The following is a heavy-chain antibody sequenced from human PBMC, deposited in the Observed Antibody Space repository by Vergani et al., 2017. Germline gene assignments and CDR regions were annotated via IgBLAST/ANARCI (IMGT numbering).Heavy chain of an antibody. Sequence: EVQLVESGGGLIQPGGSLRLSCAASGFTVSSNYMSWVRQAPGKGLEWVSVIYSGGSTYYADSVKGRFTISRDNAKNSLYLQMNSLRAEDTAVYYCARVETAMAPGDYYYYMDVWGKGTTVTVSS. CDR1: GFTVSSNY. D-gene: IGHD5-18*01. CDR3: ARVETAMAPGDYYYYMDV. J-gene: IGHJ6*03. V-gene: IGHV3-53*01. CDR2: IYSGGST.